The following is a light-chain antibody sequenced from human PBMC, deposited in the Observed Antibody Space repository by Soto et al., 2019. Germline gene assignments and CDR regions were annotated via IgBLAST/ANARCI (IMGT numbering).Light chain of an antibody. CDR1: SSDVGGYNY. V-gene: IGLV2-14*01. CDR2: EVS. CDR3: SSYTSASTRM. J-gene: IGLJ3*02. Sequence: QSALTQPASVSGSPGQSITISCTGTSSDVGGYNYVSWYQQHPGKAPKLIIYEVSNRPSGVSNRFSGSKSGNTASLTISGLQAEDEADYYCSSYTSASTRMFGGGTMVTVL.